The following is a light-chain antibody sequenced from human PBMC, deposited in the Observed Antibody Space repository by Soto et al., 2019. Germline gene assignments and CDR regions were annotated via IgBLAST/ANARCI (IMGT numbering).Light chain of an antibody. CDR2: DAT. V-gene: IGKV3-11*01. CDR1: QSVGNY. J-gene: IGKJ5*01. CDR3: QMRGHWPLGAS. Sequence: EIVLTQSPATLSLSPGERATLSCRASQSVGNYLAWDQQRPGQAPRLLIYDATNRATGIPARFSGSGSGTDFTLTISSLEPADCSVYSCQMRGHWPLGASFGQGTRPVIK.